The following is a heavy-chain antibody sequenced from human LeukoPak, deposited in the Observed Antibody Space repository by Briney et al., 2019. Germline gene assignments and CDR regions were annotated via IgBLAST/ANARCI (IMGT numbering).Heavy chain of an antibody. CDR2: IYPADSDT. Sequence: GESLKISCEASGYSFRNYWIAWVRQMPGKGPECMGLIYPADSDTRYSPSFQGQVTISADKSISTAYLQWSSLKASDTAMYYCARHRLNYYDSSHDAFDIWGQGTMVTVSS. CDR1: GYSFRNYW. CDR3: ARHRLNYYDSSHDAFDI. D-gene: IGHD3-22*01. V-gene: IGHV5-51*01. J-gene: IGHJ3*02.